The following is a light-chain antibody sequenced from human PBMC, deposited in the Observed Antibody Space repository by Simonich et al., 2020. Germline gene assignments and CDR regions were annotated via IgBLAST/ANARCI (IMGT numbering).Light chain of an antibody. J-gene: IGKJ1*01. CDR2: AAS. CDR1: QGIRND. CDR3: LQDYNYPWT. Sequence: AIQMTQAPSSLSASVGDRVTITCRASQGIRNDLCCYQQKPRKAPNLLIYAASSLQSGFPSRFSGSGSGTDFTLTISSLQPEDFATYYCLQDYNYPWTFGQGTKVEIK. V-gene: IGKV1-6*01.